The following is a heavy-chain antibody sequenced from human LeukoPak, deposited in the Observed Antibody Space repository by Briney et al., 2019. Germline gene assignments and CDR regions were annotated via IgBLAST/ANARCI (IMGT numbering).Heavy chain of an antibody. D-gene: IGHD3-22*01. CDR3: ARDRNYYDRTGIDALDL. CDR2: INSNTGDT. CDR1: GYTFTDYF. J-gene: IGHJ3*01. Sequence: ASVTVSCKASGYTFTDYFMHWVRQAPGQGFEWMGWINSNTGDTNYAQKFQGRVTLTRDTSISTAYMDLSRLRSDDTAAYFCARDRNYYDRTGIDALDLWGQGTMVTVSS. V-gene: IGHV1-2*02.